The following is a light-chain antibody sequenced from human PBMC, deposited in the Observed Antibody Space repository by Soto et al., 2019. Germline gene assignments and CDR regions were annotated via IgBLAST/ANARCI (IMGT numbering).Light chain of an antibody. J-gene: IGLJ1*01. CDR3: RLFIGFNTYV. V-gene: IGLV2-8*01. Sequence: QSALTQPPSASGSPGQSGTLSCTGTSSDVDDSKYVSWDQPHPAKAPKLMIYEVTKGPSGVPDRCSGFKSGNTASLTVSGLQAEDEADYYFRLFIGFNTYVFGTGTKLTVL. CDR2: EVT. CDR1: SSDVDDSKY.